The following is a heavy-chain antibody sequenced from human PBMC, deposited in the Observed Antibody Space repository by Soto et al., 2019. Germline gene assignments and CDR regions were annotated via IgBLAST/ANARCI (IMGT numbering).Heavy chain of an antibody. CDR1: GYTFTSYA. CDR2: INAGNGNT. CDR3: ARVGVGSVSYYDGSGYFQH. D-gene: IGHD3-10*01. Sequence: QVQLVQSGAEVKKPGASVKVSCKASGYTFTSYAMHWVRQAPGQRLEWMGWINAGNGNTKYSQKFQGRVTITRDTSASPAYMELSSLRSEDTAVYYCARVGVGSVSYYDGSGYFQHWGQGTLVTVSS. J-gene: IGHJ1*01. V-gene: IGHV1-3*01.